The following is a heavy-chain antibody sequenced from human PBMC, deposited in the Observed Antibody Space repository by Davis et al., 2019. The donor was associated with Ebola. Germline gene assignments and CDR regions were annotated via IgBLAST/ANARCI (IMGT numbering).Heavy chain of an antibody. J-gene: IGHJ4*02. V-gene: IGHV1-18*04. Sequence: AASVKVSCKASGYTFTNYGISWVRQASGQGLEWMGWISAYNGNTNYAQKLQDRVTMTTDTSTTTVFMELTNLRFDDTAMYWCARGEGAPDFWGQGTLVTVSS. CDR1: GYTFTNYG. CDR2: ISAYNGNT. CDR3: ARGEGAPDF. D-gene: IGHD1-26*01.